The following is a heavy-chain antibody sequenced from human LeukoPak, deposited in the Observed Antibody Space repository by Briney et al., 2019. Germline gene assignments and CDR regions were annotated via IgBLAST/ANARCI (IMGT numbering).Heavy chain of an antibody. Sequence: SETLSLTCTVSGGSISSYYWSWIRQPPGKGLEWIGYIYYSGSTNYNPSLKSRVTLSVDTSKNQFSLKLSSVTAADTPVYYCARAEGVRGAFDIWGQGTMVTVSS. CDR2: IYYSGST. J-gene: IGHJ3*02. CDR3: ARAEGVRGAFDI. V-gene: IGHV4-59*01. D-gene: IGHD1-14*01. CDR1: GGSISSYY.